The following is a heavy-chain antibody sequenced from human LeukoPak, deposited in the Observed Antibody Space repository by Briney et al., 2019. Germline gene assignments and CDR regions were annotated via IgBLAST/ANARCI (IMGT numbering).Heavy chain of an antibody. CDR2: ISSSGSTI. D-gene: IGHD3-22*01. J-gene: IGHJ4*02. CDR3: ARGGTDSSGYYFFYY. V-gene: IGHV3-48*03. Sequence: GGSLRLSCAASGFTFSSYEMNWVRQAPGKGLEWVSYISSSGSTIYYADSVKGRFTISRDNAKNSLYLQMNSLRAEDTAVYYCARGGTDSSGYYFFYYWGRGTLVTVSS. CDR1: GFTFSSYE.